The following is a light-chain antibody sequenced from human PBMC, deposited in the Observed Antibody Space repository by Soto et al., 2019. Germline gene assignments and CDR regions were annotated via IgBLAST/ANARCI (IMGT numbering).Light chain of an antibody. V-gene: IGKV3-20*01. Sequence: EIVWTQSPGTLSLSPGERATLSCRASQSVTTSYFAWYQRKPGQAPRLLIYGASSRATGNPNRFSGSGSGTDFTLTISRLEPEDCAVYYCQHYGSSPRFGQGTKVEIK. CDR3: QHYGSSPR. CDR2: GAS. J-gene: IGKJ1*01. CDR1: QSVTTSY.